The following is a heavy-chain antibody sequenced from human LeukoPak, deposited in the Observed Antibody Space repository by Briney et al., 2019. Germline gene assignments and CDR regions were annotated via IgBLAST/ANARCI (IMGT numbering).Heavy chain of an antibody. CDR3: VREYSSSSGRAFDI. V-gene: IGHV3-74*01. Sequence: GGSLRLSCAASGFTFSSYWMPWVRHAPGKGLVWVSRISTDGSSTNSADSVKGRFTISRDNAKNTLYLQMNSLRAEDTAVYYCVREYSSSSGRAFDIWGQGTMVTVSP. CDR1: GFTFSSYW. J-gene: IGHJ3*02. CDR2: ISTDGSST. D-gene: IGHD6-6*01.